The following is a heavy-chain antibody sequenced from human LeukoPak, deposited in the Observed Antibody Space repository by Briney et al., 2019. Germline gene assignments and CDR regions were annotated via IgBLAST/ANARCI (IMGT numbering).Heavy chain of an antibody. Sequence: PSQTLSLTCTVSGGSISSGGYYWSWIRQHPGKGLEWTGYIYYSGSTYYNPSLKSRVTISVDTSKNQFSLKLSSVTAADTAVYYCARGSGNYFWFDPWGQGTLVTVSS. CDR3: ARGSGNYFWFDP. D-gene: IGHD4-11*01. CDR1: GGSISSGGYY. CDR2: IYYSGST. J-gene: IGHJ5*02. V-gene: IGHV4-31*03.